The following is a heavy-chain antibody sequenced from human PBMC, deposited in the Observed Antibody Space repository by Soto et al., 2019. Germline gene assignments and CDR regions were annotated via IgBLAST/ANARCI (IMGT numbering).Heavy chain of an antibody. CDR3: ARDSRRSIAAAGTEGLLSWFDP. V-gene: IGHV1-46*01. Sequence: ASVKVSCKASGYTFTSYYMHWVRQAPGQGLEWMGIINPSGGSTSYAQKFQGRVTMTRDTSTSTVYMELSSLRSEDTAVYYCARDSRRSIAAAGTEGLLSWFDPWGQGTLVTVSS. CDR1: GYTFTSYY. J-gene: IGHJ5*02. D-gene: IGHD6-13*01. CDR2: INPSGGST.